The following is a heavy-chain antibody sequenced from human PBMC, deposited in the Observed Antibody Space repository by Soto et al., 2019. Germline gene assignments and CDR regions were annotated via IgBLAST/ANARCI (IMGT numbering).Heavy chain of an antibody. CDR1: GFTFSSYA. D-gene: IGHD3-16*01. V-gene: IGHV3-23*01. J-gene: IGHJ3*02. Sequence: PGGSLRLSCAASGFTFSSYAMSWVRQAPGKGLEWVSAISASSGSTNYADSVKGRFTISRDNAKNSLYLQMNSLRAEDTAVYYCARAPPPFVGSPGAFDIWGQGTMVTVSS. CDR2: ISASSGST. CDR3: ARAPPPFVGSPGAFDI.